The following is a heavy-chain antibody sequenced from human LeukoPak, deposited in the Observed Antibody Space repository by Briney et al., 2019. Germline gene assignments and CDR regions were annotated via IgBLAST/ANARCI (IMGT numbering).Heavy chain of an antibody. D-gene: IGHD3-10*01. CDR3: ARGVTLVRGVSRFDC. Sequence: SETLSLTCAVYGGSFSGYSWSWIRQPPGKGLEWIGEINHSGSTNYNPSVRSRVTISVDTSKNQFSLKLSSVTAADTAVYYCARGVTLVRGVSRFDCWDQGTLVTVSS. CDR2: INHSGST. CDR1: GGSFSGYS. V-gene: IGHV4-34*01. J-gene: IGHJ4*02.